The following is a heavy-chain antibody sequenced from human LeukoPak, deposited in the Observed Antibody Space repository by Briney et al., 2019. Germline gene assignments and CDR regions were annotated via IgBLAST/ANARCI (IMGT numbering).Heavy chain of an antibody. CDR3: ARLDIYGDYEVDY. CDR2: ISSSGSTI. J-gene: IGHJ4*02. CDR1: GFTFSSYE. D-gene: IGHD4-17*01. Sequence: QPGGSLRLSCAASGFTFSSYEMNWVRQAPGKGLEWVSYISSSGSTIYYADSVKGRFTISRDNAKNSLYLQMNSLRAEDTAVYYCARLDIYGDYEVDYWGQGTLVTVSS. V-gene: IGHV3-48*03.